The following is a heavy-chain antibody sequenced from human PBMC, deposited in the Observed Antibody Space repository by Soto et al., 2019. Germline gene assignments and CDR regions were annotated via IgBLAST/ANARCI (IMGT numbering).Heavy chain of an antibody. CDR1: GFTVSSNY. D-gene: IGHD4-17*01. CDR3: ARQGHDYGDYGYGY. CDR2: IYSGGST. J-gene: IGHJ4*02. Sequence: EVQLVESGGGLVQPGGSLRLSCAASGFTVSSNYMSWVRQAPGKGLEWVSVIYSGGSTYYADSVKGRFTISRDNSKNTLYLQMNSLRDEDTAVYYCARQGHDYGDYGYGYWGQGTLVTVSS. V-gene: IGHV3-66*04.